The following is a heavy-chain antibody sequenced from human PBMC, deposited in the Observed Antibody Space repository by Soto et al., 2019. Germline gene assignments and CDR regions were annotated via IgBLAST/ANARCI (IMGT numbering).Heavy chain of an antibody. CDR2: IIPIFGTA. V-gene: IGHV1-69*13. D-gene: IGHD6-13*01. CDR3: ARRYSSNSDHRDRFASSGQRSFD. Sequence: SVKVSCKASGGTFSSYAISWVRQAPGRGLEWMGGIIPIFGTANYAQKFQGRVTITADESTSTAYMELSSLRSEDTAVYYCARRYSSNSDHRDRFASSGQRSFD. J-gene: IGHJ5*02. CDR1: GGTFSSYA.